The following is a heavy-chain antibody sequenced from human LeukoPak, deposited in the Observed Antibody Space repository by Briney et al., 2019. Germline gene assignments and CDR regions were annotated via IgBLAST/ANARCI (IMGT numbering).Heavy chain of an antibody. CDR3: ARLVHFWSGYYPPYFDY. CDR2: IYYSGST. CDR1: GGSISSYY. J-gene: IGHJ4*02. V-gene: IGHV4-59*08. D-gene: IGHD3-3*02. Sequence: SETLSPTCTVSGGSISSYYWSWIRQPPGKGLEWIGYIYYSGSTNYNPSLKRRVTISVDTSKNQFPLKLSSVTAADTAVYYCARLVHFWSGYYPPYFDYWGQGTLVTVSS.